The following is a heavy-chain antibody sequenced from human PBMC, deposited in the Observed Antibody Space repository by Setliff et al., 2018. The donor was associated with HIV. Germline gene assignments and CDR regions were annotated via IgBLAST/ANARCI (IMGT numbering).Heavy chain of an antibody. V-gene: IGHV5-51*01. CDR1: GYNFPNYW. D-gene: IGHD3-10*01. CDR2: IYPDNSDA. CDR3: ARGRSSVHYYHYDLDV. J-gene: IGHJ6*02. Sequence: GESLKISCRGSGYNFPNYWIAWVRQMPGKGLEWMGIIYPDNSDARYGPSFQGQVTISVDKTMRTAYLQWSSLKASDTATYYCARGRSSVHYYHYDLDVWGQGTTVTVSS.